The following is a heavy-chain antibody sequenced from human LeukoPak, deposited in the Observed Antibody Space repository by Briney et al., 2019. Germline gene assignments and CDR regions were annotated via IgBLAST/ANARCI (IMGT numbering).Heavy chain of an antibody. CDR2: IIPIFGTA. V-gene: IGHV1-69*13. CDR3: ARVGYNFPQFDY. CDR1: GGTFSSYT. J-gene: IGHJ4*02. Sequence: SVKVSCKASGGTFSSYTISWVRQAPGQGLEWMGGIIPIFGTANYAQKFQGRVTITADESTSTAYMELSSLRSEDTAVYYCARVGYNFPQFDYWGQGTLSPSP. D-gene: IGHD1-20*01.